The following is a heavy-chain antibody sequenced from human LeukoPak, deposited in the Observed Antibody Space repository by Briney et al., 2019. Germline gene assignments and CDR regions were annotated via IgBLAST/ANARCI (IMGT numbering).Heavy chain of an antibody. Sequence: ASVKVSCKASGYTFTGYYMHWVRQAPGQGLEWMGWINPNSGGTNYAQKFQGRVTMTRDTSISTVYMELSSLRSEDTAVYYCARRAATDYFDYWGQGTLVTVSS. CDR1: GYTFTGYY. CDR3: ARRAATDYFDY. D-gene: IGHD2-15*01. J-gene: IGHJ4*02. CDR2: INPNSGGT. V-gene: IGHV1-2*02.